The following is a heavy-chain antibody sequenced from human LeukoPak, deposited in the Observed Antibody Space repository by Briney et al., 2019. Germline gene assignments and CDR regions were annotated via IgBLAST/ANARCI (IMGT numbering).Heavy chain of an antibody. V-gene: IGHV3-23*01. CDR2: FSGSGGST. CDR1: GFTFSTYG. CDR3: AKSLGAYGRFDY. J-gene: IGHJ4*02. Sequence: GGSLRLSCAASGFTFSTYGMSWVRQAPGKGLEWVSTFSGSGGSTYYADFVKGRFTISRDNFKNTLSLQMNSLRAEDTAVYYCAKSLGAYGRFDYWGQGTLVTVSS. D-gene: IGHD3-16*01.